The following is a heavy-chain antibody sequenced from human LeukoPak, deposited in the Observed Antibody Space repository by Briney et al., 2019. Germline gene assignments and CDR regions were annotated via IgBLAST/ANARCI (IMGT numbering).Heavy chain of an antibody. CDR3: AKDIHSSGWPDAFDI. V-gene: IGHV3-23*01. CDR2: ISGSGGST. J-gene: IGHJ3*02. Sequence: GGSLRLSCAASGFTFSNSALSWVRQAPGKGLEWVSDISGSGGSTYYADSVKGRFTISRDNSKNTLYLQMNSLRAEDTAVYYCAKDIHSSGWPDAFDIWGQGTMVTVSS. CDR1: GFTFSNSA. D-gene: IGHD6-19*01.